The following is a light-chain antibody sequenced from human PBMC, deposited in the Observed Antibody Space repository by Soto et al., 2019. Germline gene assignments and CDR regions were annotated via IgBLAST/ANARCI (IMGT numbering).Light chain of an antibody. CDR2: DAS. CDR1: QSVGSY. CDR3: QQYGSSPSIT. J-gene: IGKJ5*01. Sequence: EMVSVQSPATPSLSPGGRPSLSCRASQSVGSYLAWYQHKPGLAPRLLIYDASSRATGIPDRFSGSGSGTDFTLTISRLEPEDFAVYYCQQYGSSPSITFGQGTRLDNK. V-gene: IGKV3D-20*01.